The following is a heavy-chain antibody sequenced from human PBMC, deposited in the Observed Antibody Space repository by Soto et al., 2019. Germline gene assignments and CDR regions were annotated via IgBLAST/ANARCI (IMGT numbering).Heavy chain of an antibody. D-gene: IGHD1-20*01. Sequence: SETLSLTCAVSGGSVGSGSYYWSWIRQPLGKGLEWIGYIYYSGNTDYNPSLRGRASISVNKAKNHFSLQLTSVSAADTAIYYCARDSVLAYNSRHRNPYWFDPWGQGTLVTSPQ. CDR2: IYYSGNT. CDR3: ARDSVLAYNSRHRNPYWFDP. V-gene: IGHV4-61*03. J-gene: IGHJ5*02. CDR1: GGSVGSGSYY.